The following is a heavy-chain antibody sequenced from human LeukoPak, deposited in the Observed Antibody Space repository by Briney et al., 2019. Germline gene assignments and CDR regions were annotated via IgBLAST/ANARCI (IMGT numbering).Heavy chain of an antibody. J-gene: IGHJ6*04. Sequence: GGSLRLSCAASGFNFSSHWMHWIRQAPGKGLVWVSRLRSSGNGTTYADSVKGRFTISRDNAKNTLFLQMNSLRIEDTAVYYCVRGREVRGRSMDVWGKGTTVIVSP. V-gene: IGHV3-74*03. CDR3: VRGREVRGRSMDV. D-gene: IGHD3-10*01. CDR1: GFNFSSHW. CDR2: LRSSGNGT.